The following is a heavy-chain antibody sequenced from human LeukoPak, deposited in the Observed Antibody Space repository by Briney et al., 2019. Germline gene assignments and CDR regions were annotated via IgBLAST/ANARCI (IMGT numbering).Heavy chain of an antibody. V-gene: IGHV3-30*02. CDR1: GFTFSSYG. J-gene: IGHJ4*02. CDR2: IRYDGSNK. D-gene: IGHD3-10*01. Sequence: GGSLRLSCAASGFTFSSYGMHWVRQAPGKGLEGVAFIRYDGSNKYYADSVKGRFTISRDNAKNSLYLQMNSLRAEDTAVYYCARGGAGELSYWGQGTLVTVSS. CDR3: ARGGAGELSY.